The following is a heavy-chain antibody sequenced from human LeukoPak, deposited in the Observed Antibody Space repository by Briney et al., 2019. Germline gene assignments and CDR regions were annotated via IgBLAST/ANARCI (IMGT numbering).Heavy chain of an antibody. CDR1: GFTFSSSW. CDR2: IKEDGSAK. J-gene: IGHJ4*02. D-gene: IGHD6-19*01. V-gene: IGHV3-7*01. CDR3: ARDRGWYHADS. Sequence: GGSLRLSCAASGFTFSSSWMGWARPAPGKGVEWVANIKEDGSAKHYAVSVQGRFTISRDNAKNSLSLQMNSLRAEDMGVYYCARDRGWYHADSWGQGTLVTVSS.